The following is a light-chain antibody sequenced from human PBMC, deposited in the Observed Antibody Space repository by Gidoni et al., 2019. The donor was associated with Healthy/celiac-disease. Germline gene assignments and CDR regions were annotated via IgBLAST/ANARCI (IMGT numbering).Light chain of an antibody. CDR3: AAWDDRLNGVV. Sequence: QSVLTQPPPVSEAPRQRVTISCSGSSSNIGNNAVNWYQQLPGKPPKLLIYYDDLLPSGVSVRFSGSKSGTSASLAISGLQSEDEADYYCAAWDDRLNGVVFGGGTKLTV. CDR2: YDD. V-gene: IGLV1-36*01. J-gene: IGLJ2*01. CDR1: SSNIGNNA.